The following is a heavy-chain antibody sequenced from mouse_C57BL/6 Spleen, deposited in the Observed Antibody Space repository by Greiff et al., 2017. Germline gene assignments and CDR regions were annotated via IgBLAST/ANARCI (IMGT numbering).Heavy chain of an antibody. CDR3: ARRTVVGRVYAMDY. J-gene: IGHJ4*01. Sequence: EVQLQQSGPELVKPGASVKISCKASGYTFTDYYMNWVKQSHGKSLEWIGDINPNNGGTSYNQKFKGKATLTVDKSSSTAYMELRSLTSEDSAVYYCARRTVVGRVYAMDYWGQGTSVTVSS. CDR1: GYTFTDYY. V-gene: IGHV1-26*01. CDR2: INPNNGGT. D-gene: IGHD1-1*01.